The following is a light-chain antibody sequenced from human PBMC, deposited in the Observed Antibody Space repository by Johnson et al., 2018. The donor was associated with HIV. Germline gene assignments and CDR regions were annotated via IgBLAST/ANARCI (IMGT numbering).Light chain of an antibody. Sequence: HSVLTQPPSVSAAPGQKVTISCSGSSSNIGNNYVSWYQQLPGGAPKLLIYENNKRPSGIPDRFSGSKSGTSATLVITGLQTWDEADYYCGTWDSSLSAYVFGTGTKVTVL. J-gene: IGLJ1*01. CDR1: SSNIGNNY. V-gene: IGLV1-51*02. CDR3: GTWDSSLSAYV. CDR2: ENN.